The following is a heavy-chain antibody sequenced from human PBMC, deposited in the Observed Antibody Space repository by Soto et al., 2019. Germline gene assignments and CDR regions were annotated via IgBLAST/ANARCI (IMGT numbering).Heavy chain of an antibody. Sequence: QVQLVQSGAEVKKPGASVKVPCKASGYTFTSFGVGWVRQAPGQGLDWMGWISGNNGDTNYAQNLQGRVTMTTDTSTNTAYMELRSLRSDDTAVYYCARSGDGNWFDPWGQGTLVTVSS. D-gene: IGHD4-17*01. J-gene: IGHJ5*02. CDR1: GYTFTSFG. CDR2: ISGNNGDT. V-gene: IGHV1-18*01. CDR3: ARSGDGNWFDP.